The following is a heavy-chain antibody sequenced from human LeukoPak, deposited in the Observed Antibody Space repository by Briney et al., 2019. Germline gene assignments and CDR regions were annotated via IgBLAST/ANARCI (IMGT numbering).Heavy chain of an antibody. V-gene: IGHV1-2*02. Sequence: GASVKVSCKASGYTFTGYYMHWVRQAPGQGLEWMGWINPNSGGTNYAQKFQGRVTMTRDTSISTAYMELSRLRSDDTAVYYCARVVGSGIQLHFDYWGQGTLVTVSS. D-gene: IGHD1-26*01. CDR3: ARVVGSGIQLHFDY. J-gene: IGHJ4*02. CDR1: GYTFTGYY. CDR2: INPNSGGT.